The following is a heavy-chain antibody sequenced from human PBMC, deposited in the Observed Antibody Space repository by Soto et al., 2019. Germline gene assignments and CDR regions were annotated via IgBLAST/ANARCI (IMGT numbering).Heavy chain of an antibody. CDR3: ARHKQWLVHFGAFDI. CDR2: TYYRSKWYN. V-gene: IGHV6-1*01. J-gene: IGHJ3*02. Sequence: SQTLSLTCALSGDSVSSNSAAWHWIRQSPSRGLEWLGRTYYRSKWYNDYAVSVKSRITINPDTSKNQFSLQLNSVTPEDTAVYYCARHKQWLVHFGAFDIWGQGTMVTVSS. D-gene: IGHD6-19*01. CDR1: GDSVSSNSAA.